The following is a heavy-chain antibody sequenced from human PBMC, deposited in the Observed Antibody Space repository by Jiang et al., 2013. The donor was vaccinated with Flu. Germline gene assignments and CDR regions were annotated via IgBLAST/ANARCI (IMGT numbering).Heavy chain of an antibody. J-gene: IGHJ3*02. D-gene: IGHD6-19*01. CDR1: GGSISSSNW. CDR3: ARAPPRIAVAGNRAFDI. CDR2: IYHSGST. Sequence: CSGLVKPSGTLSLTCAVSGGSISSSNWWSWVRQPPGKGLEWIGEIYHSGSTNYNPSLKSRVTISVDKSKNQFSLKLSSVTAADTAVYYCARAPPRIAVAGNRAFDIWGQGTMVTVSS. V-gene: IGHV4-4*02.